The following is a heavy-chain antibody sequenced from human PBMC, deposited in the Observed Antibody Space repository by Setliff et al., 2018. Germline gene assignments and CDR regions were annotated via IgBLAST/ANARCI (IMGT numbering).Heavy chain of an antibody. D-gene: IGHD4-4*01. V-gene: IGHV4-39*01. J-gene: IGHJ5*02. CDR2: MYYSGKT. CDR1: GGYIARSYFY. Sequence: PSETLSLTCTVSGGYIARSYFYWGWIRQSPGKGLEWIGTMYYSGKTFYMPSLQSRVTISADTSTNQLSLKLSSVTAADTAVYYCSRGPSKVQFDTWGRGTPVTVSS. CDR3: SRGPSKVQFDT.